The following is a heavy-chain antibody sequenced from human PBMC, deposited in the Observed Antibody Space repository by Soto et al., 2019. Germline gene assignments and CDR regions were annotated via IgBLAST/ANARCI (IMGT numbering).Heavy chain of an antibody. CDR3: ARHRITIFGVVIAPFDY. Sequence: QLQLQESGPGLVKPSETLSLTCTVSGGSISSSSYYWGWIRQPPGKGLEWIGSIYYSGSTYYNPSLNSRVTISVDTSKNQFSLKLSSVTAADTAVYYCARHRITIFGVVIAPFDYWGQGTLVTVSS. V-gene: IGHV4-39*01. J-gene: IGHJ4*02. D-gene: IGHD3-3*01. CDR1: GGSISSSSYY. CDR2: IYYSGST.